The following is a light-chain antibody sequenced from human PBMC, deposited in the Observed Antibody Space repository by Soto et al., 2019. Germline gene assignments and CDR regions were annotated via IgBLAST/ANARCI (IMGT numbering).Light chain of an antibody. Sequence: QSVLTQPASVSGSPGQSITISCTGTSSEVGGYNYVSWYQQHPGKAPKLMIYDVNNRPSGVSNRFSGSKSGNTASLTISGLQAEDEADYYCSSYTSSSTLEVFGTGTKVTV. CDR3: SSYTSSSTLEV. V-gene: IGLV2-14*03. J-gene: IGLJ1*01. CDR1: SSEVGGYNY. CDR2: DVN.